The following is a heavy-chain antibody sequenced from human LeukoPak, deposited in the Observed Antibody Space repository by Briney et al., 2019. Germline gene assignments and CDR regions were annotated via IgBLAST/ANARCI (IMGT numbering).Heavy chain of an antibody. D-gene: IGHD1-14*01. CDR3: ARFPGGAEYRHYYYMDV. CDR1: GGSISNYF. Sequence: SGTLSLTCSVSGGSISNYFWSWIRQPPGKGLECIWVIYYSETTNYNPSFKSRVTISVDTSKNQFSLQLNSVTAADTAVYYCARFPGGAEYRHYYYMDVWGKGTTVTVSS. CDR2: IYYSETT. J-gene: IGHJ6*03. V-gene: IGHV4-59*01.